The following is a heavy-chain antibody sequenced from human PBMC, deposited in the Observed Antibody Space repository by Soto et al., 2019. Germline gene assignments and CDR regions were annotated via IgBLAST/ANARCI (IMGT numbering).Heavy chain of an antibody. Sequence: DVPLVESGGGLIQPGESLRLSCATFGLTISGKKYVAWVRQAPGKGLEWVSALYDVDGSFYADSVKGRFTTSSDSSKTTVYLQMNDLRPDDTAVYYCATWHEREHAYDVWGQGTTVTVSS. CDR3: ATWHEREHAYDV. CDR2: LYDVDGS. J-gene: IGHJ3*01. CDR1: GLTISGKKY. D-gene: IGHD1-1*01. V-gene: IGHV3-53*01.